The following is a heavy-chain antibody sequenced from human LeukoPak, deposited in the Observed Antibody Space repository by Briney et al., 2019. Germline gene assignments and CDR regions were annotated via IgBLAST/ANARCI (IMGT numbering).Heavy chain of an antibody. CDR1: GGTFSSYG. D-gene: IGHD5-12*01. CDR3: AREGNSGYDYWGYYYYMDV. J-gene: IGHJ6*03. Sequence: ASVKVSCKASGGTFSSYGISWVRQAPGQGLEWMGWISAYNGNTNYAQKLQGRVTMTTDTSTSTAYMELRSLRSDDTAVYYCAREGNSGYDYWGYYYYMDVWGKGTTVTVSS. V-gene: IGHV1-18*01. CDR2: ISAYNGNT.